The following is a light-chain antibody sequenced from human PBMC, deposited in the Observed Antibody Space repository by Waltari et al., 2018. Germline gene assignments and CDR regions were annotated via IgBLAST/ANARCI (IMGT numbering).Light chain of an antibody. J-gene: IGKJ1*01. V-gene: IGKV3-15*01. CDR1: QSVSSY. CDR2: GAS. Sequence: EIVMTQSPATLSVSPGERATLSCRASQSVSSYLAWYQQKPGQSPRLLIYGASTRATGIAARFSGSGSGTEFTLTISSLQSEDFALYYCQQYNDWPRTFGQGTKVEI. CDR3: QQYNDWPRT.